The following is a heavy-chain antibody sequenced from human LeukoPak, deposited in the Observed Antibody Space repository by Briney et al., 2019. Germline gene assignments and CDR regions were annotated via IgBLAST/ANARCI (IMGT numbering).Heavy chain of an antibody. D-gene: IGHD3-16*01. CDR1: GFTFSSYW. V-gene: IGHV3-7*01. J-gene: IGHJ4*02. CDR2: IKQDGSET. Sequence: QAGGSLRLSCAASGFTFSSYWMYWVRQAPGKGLEWVAMIKQDGSETYYVDSVKGRFTISRDNAENSLYLQMNSLRAEDAAVYHCAILRTNSDYWGQGTLVTVSS. CDR3: AILRTNSDY.